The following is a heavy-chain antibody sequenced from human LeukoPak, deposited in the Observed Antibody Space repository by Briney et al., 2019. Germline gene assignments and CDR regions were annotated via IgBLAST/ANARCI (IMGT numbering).Heavy chain of an antibody. J-gene: IGHJ6*03. V-gene: IGHV4-39*07. D-gene: IGHD2-2*02. CDR1: GGSISSSSYY. CDR2: IYYSGST. Sequence: PKETLSLPYNVTGGSISSSSYYWGWIRQPPGKGLEWIGSIYYSGSTYYNPSLKSRVTISVDTSKNQFSLKLSSVTAADTAVYYCARGLSVPAAIRYYYYYYYMDVWGKGTTVTVSS. CDR3: ARGLSVPAAIRYYYYYYYMDV.